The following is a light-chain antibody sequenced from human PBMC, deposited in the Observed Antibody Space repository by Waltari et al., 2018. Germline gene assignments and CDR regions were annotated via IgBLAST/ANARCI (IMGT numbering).Light chain of an antibody. CDR1: QCISSW. CDR3: QQYNSYSSGYT. CDR2: DAS. Sequence: DIQMTQSPSTLSASVGDRVTITCRASQCISSWLAWYQQKPGTAPKLLMYDASSLQSGVASRFRGSGSGTEFTLTISSLQPDDFATYYCQQYNSYSSGYTFGQGTKLEIK. V-gene: IGKV1-5*01. J-gene: IGKJ2*01.